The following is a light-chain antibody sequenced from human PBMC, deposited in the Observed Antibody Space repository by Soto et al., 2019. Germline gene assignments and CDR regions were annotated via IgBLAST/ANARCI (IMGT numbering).Light chain of an antibody. V-gene: IGKV3-20*01. J-gene: IGKJ1*01. Sequence: EIVVTQSPGTLSLSPVERATLSCRASQNVGSRYLAWYQQKPGQAPRLLIYGTSNRATGIPDRFSGSGSGTDFSLTISSLEPGDLAVYYCQQYGSSPRTFGQGTKVDIK. CDR1: QNVGSRY. CDR3: QQYGSSPRT. CDR2: GTS.